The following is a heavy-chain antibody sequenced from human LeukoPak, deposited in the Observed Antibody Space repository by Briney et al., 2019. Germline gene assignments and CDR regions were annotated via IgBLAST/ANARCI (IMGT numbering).Heavy chain of an antibody. CDR1: GFTFSSYA. CDR2: ISYDGSNK. CDR3: ARDPHSSGYSYFDY. V-gene: IGHV3-30-3*01. J-gene: IGHJ4*02. D-gene: IGHD3-22*01. Sequence: PGGSLRLSCAASGFTFSSYAMHWVRQAPGKGLEWVAVISYDGSNKYYADSVKGRFTISRDNSKNTLYLQMNSLRAEDTAVYYCARDPHSSGYSYFDYWGQGTLVTVSS.